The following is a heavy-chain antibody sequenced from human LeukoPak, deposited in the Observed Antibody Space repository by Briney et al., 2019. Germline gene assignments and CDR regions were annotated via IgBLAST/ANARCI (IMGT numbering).Heavy chain of an antibody. J-gene: IGHJ5*02. CDR1: GGSISSYY. CDR2: IYYSGST. D-gene: IGHD3-9*01. V-gene: IGHV4-59*01. Sequence: PSETLSLTCTVSGGSISSYYWSWIRQPPGKGLEWIGYIYYSGSTNYKPSLKSRVTISVDTSKNQFSLKLSSVTAADTAVYYCARGELRYFDWLETPELNWFDPWGQGTLVTVSS. CDR3: ARGELRYFDWLETPELNWFDP.